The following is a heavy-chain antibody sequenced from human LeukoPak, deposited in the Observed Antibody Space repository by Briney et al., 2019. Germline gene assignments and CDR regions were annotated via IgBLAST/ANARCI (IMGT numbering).Heavy chain of an antibody. CDR1: GGSISSYY. V-gene: IGHV4-4*07. J-gene: IGHJ4*02. CDR2: IYSSGTT. Sequence: PSETLSLTCTVSGGSISSYYWSWIRQPAGKGLEWIGRIYSSGTTNYDPSLRSRVSMSVDTSKNQFSLKLTSVTGADTAVYYCAGERGEEYSSGWYKTNFFDNWGQGIRVTVSS. D-gene: IGHD6-19*01. CDR3: AGERGEEYSSGWYKTNFFDN.